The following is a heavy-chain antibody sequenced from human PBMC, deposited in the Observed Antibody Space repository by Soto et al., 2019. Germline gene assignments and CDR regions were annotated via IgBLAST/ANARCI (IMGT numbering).Heavy chain of an antibody. Sequence: QVQLVQSGSEVKKPGASVKVSCKTSGYTFNNYGISWVRQAPGQGLEWMGWISDYNGNTNYPQKFQGRVTMTTDTSTKTVYMVFTSLSPDATAVYYCAGDGYYGSGSYGMDVWGRGTTVTVSS. CDR1: GYTFNNYG. V-gene: IGHV1-18*01. J-gene: IGHJ6*02. D-gene: IGHD3-10*01. CDR3: AGDGYYGSGSYGMDV. CDR2: ISDYNGNT.